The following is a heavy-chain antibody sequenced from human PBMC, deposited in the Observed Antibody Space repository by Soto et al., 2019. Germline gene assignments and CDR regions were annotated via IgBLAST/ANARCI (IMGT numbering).Heavy chain of an antibody. Sequence: QVQLVQSGAEVKKPGSSVKVSCKASGGTFSSYTISWVRQAPGQGLEWMGRIIPILGIANYAQKFQGRVTITADKATSTAYMELSSLRAEDTAVYYCAGLHGNSVAEANWGQGTLVTVSS. V-gene: IGHV1-69*02. CDR1: GGTFSSYT. CDR2: IIPILGIA. D-gene: IGHD6-19*01. CDR3: AGLHGNSVAEAN. J-gene: IGHJ4*02.